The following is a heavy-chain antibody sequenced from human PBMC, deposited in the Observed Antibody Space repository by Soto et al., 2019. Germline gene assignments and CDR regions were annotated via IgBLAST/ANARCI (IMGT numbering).Heavy chain of an antibody. CDR2: IKQDGSEK. CDR1: GFTFSSYW. V-gene: IGHV3-7*01. Sequence: PGGSLGLACAASGFTFSSYWMSWVRQAPGKGLEWVANIKQDGSEKYYVDSVKGRFTISRDNAKNSLYLQMNSLRAEDTAVYYCARDYPTSSKMLWFGELLYPPPYPVEFDYWGQGTLVTVSS. D-gene: IGHD3-10*01. CDR3: ARDYPTSSKMLWFGELLYPPPYPVEFDY. J-gene: IGHJ4*02.